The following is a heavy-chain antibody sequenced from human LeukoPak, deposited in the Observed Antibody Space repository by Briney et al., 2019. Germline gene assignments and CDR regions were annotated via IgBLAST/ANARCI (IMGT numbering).Heavy chain of an antibody. CDR1: GFIVTDAW. V-gene: IGHV4-4*02. Sequence: GSLRLSCAPSGFIVTDAWMSWVRQAPGKGLEWIGSIFYSGNTYYNPSLKSRVTISVDTSKDQFSLKLSSVTAADTAVYYCARGFTGYSGYGSSNWFDPWGQGTLVTVSS. J-gene: IGHJ5*02. D-gene: IGHD5-12*01. CDR2: IFYSGNT. CDR3: ARGFTGYSGYGSSNWFDP.